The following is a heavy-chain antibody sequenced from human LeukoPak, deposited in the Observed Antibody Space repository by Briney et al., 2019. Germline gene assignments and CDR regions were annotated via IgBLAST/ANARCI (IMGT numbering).Heavy chain of an antibody. CDR2: INSDGSST. D-gene: IGHD2/OR15-2a*01. Sequence: AGGSLRLSCAASGFTFSSYWMHWVRQAPGKGLVWVSRINSDGSSTSYADSVKGRFTISRDNAKNTLYLQMNSLRAEDTAVYYCARGGGLFLHTKTPESKGFDYWGQGTLVTVSS. CDR3: ARGGGLFLHTKTPESKGFDY. CDR1: GFTFSSYW. J-gene: IGHJ4*02. V-gene: IGHV3-74*01.